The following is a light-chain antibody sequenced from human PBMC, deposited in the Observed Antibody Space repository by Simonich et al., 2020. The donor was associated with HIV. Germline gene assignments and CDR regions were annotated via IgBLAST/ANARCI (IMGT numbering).Light chain of an antibody. CDR3: QQYYSTPQT. V-gene: IGKV4-1*01. J-gene: IGKJ1*01. CDR1: QSVLYSSNNNNY. CDR2: GAS. Sequence: DIVMTQSPDSLAVSLGERAHINCKSSQSVLYSSNNNNYFAWYQQKPGQPPNLLIYGASTREPGVPDRFSGSGSGTDFTLTISSLQAEDVAVYYCQQYYSTPQTFGQGTKVEI.